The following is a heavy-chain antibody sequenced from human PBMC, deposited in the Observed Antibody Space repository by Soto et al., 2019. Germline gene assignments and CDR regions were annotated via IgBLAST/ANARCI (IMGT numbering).Heavy chain of an antibody. CDR2: TYYRSKWYN. Sequence: PSPTLSLPCAISGDSVSSNSAAWNWIRQSPSRGLEWLGRTYYRSKWYNDYAVSVKSRITIHPDTSKNQFSLQLNSVTPEDTAVYYCARDSIAAAGTDWFDPWGQGTRVTVSS. V-gene: IGHV6-1*01. D-gene: IGHD6-13*01. CDR1: GDSVSSNSAA. CDR3: ARDSIAAAGTDWFDP. J-gene: IGHJ5*02.